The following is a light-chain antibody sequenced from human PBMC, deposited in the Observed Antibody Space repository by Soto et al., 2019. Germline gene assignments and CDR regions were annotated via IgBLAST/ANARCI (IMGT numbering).Light chain of an antibody. Sequence: QSALTQPASVSGSPGQSITISCTGTSSDVGGYNYVSWYQQHPGKAPKLMIYEVTNRPSGVSNRFSGSKSGNTASLTISGLXAXXXXDYYCSSYTSSSTLGVFGTGTKLTVL. J-gene: IGLJ1*01. CDR2: EVT. CDR1: SSDVGGYNY. CDR3: SSYTSSSTLGV. V-gene: IGLV2-14*01.